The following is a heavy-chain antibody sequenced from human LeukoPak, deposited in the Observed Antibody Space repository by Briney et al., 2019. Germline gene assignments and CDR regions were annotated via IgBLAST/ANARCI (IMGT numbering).Heavy chain of an antibody. CDR3: TRHVPNNGYANFDY. J-gene: IGHJ4*02. D-gene: IGHD5-12*01. V-gene: IGHV3-73*01. Sequence: GGSLKLSCAASGFTFSGSAMHWVRQASGKGLEWVGRIRSKANSYATAYAASVKGRFTIFRDDSKNTAYLQMNSLKTEDTAVYYCTRHVPNNGYANFDYWGQGTLVTVSS. CDR2: IRSKANSYAT. CDR1: GFTFSGSA.